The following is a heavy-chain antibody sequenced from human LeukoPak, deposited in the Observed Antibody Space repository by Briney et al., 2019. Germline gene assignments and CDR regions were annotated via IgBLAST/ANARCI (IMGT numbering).Heavy chain of an antibody. CDR3: ARHSSSWYRIEGFDY. J-gene: IGHJ4*02. V-gene: IGHV4-59*08. CDR2: IYYSGST. Sequence: SETLSLTCTVSGGSISSYYWSWIRQPPGKGLEWIGYIYYSGSTNYNPSLKSRVTISVDTSKNQFSLRLSSVTAADTAVYYCARHSSSWYRIEGFDYWGQGTLVTVSS. D-gene: IGHD6-13*01. CDR1: GGSISSYY.